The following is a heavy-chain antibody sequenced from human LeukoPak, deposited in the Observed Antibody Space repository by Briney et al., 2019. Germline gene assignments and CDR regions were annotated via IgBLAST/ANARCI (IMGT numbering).Heavy chain of an antibody. D-gene: IGHD5-12*01. J-gene: IGHJ3*02. CDR3: ARDLGYSAYATVRGYAVDI. CDR1: GFTFSTNY. Sequence: GGSLRLSCAASGFTFSTNYMSWVRQAPGKGLEWVSIIYSGGSTYYADSVKGRFTISRDNSKNTLYLQMNSLRAEDTAVYYCARDLGYSAYATVRGYAVDIWGEGTMVTVSS. V-gene: IGHV3-66*01. CDR2: IYSGGST.